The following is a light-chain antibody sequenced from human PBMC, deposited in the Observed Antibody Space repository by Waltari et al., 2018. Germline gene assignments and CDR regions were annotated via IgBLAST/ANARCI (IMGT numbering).Light chain of an antibody. CDR2: DVN. Sequence: QSALTQPRSVSGSTGQSVTISCTGTSSDVGCYDSVSWYQQHPGKAPKLMIYDVNKRPSGVPDRLSGSKSGNTAFLTISGLQGEDEADYYCCSFAGSPPYVFGTGTKVTVL. CDR1: SSDVGCYDS. V-gene: IGLV2-11*01. CDR3: CSFAGSPPYV. J-gene: IGLJ1*01.